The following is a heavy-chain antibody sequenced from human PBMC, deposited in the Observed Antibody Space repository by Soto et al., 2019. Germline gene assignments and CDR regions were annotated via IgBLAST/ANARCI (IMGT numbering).Heavy chain of an antibody. V-gene: IGHV1-18*01. CDR3: ARDRVWAGSPPSSYYYDSSGYSGPTDY. CDR2: ISAYNGNT. J-gene: IGHJ4*02. Sequence: SVKVSCKASGYTFTSYGISWVRQTPGQGLEWMGWISAYNGNTNYAQKLQGRVTMTTDTSTSTAYMELRSLRSDDTAVYYCARDRVWAGSPPSSYYYDSSGYSGPTDYWGQGTLVTVSS. D-gene: IGHD3-22*01. CDR1: GYTFTSYG.